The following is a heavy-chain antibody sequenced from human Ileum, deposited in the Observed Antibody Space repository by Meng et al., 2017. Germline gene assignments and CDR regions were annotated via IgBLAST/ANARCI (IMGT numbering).Heavy chain of an antibody. V-gene: IGHV4-34*01. J-gene: IGHJ4*01. Sequence: SETLSLTCTVHGGSLSGYYLSWIRQSPGKGLEWIGEIHPSGSTHYNPSLKSRVTTSVDMSRNHFSLTLTSVTAADTAVYYCSRGDDSTKVGRDWGHGTRVTGSS. CDR1: GGSLSGYY. D-gene: IGHD1-26*01. CDR3: SRGDDSTKVGRD. CDR2: IHPSGST.